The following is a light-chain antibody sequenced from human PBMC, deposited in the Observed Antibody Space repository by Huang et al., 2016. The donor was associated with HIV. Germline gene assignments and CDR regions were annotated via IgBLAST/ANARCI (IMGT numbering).Light chain of an antibody. CDR2: WAS. V-gene: IGKV4-1*01. CDR1: QSLLYSPNSKYY. CDR3: QQYYSLPQT. J-gene: IGKJ1*01. Sequence: DIVMTQSPDSLAVSLGERATSQCRSSQSLLYSPNSKYYLDWFQQKPGQAPRLLIYWASDRGSGVPDRFTGSGSGTDFTLTIGSLETEEAAVYYCQQYYSLPQTFGRGTKVEIK.